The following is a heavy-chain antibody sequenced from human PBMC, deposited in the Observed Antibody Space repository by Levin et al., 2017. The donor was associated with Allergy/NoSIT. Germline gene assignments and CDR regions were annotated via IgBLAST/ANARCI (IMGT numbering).Heavy chain of an antibody. CDR2: ISDDGSSE. V-gene: IGHV3-30-3*01. D-gene: IGHD1-1*01. CDR1: GFTFSNYA. J-gene: IGHJ4*02. CDR3: VRESAEEGT. Sequence: GGSLRLSCAASGFTFSNYAMHWVRQAPGKGLERVGVISDDGSSEFYIDSVKGRFTISRDNSKNRLYLQMDSLRAEDTALYYWVRESAEEGTWGQGTLVIVSS.